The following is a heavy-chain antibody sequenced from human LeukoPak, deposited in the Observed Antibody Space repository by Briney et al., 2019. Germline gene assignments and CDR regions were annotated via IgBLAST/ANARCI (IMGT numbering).Heavy chain of an antibody. CDR1: GGSISSSSYY. Sequence: SETLSLTCTVSGGSISSSSYYWGWIRQPPGKGLEWVGSSYYSGSTYSNPSLKNRVTISVDTSKNQSSLQLSSVTAADTAVYYCARHKSSWYYFDYWGQGTLVTVSS. J-gene: IGHJ4*02. V-gene: IGHV4-39*01. CDR2: SYYSGST. D-gene: IGHD6-13*01. CDR3: ARHKSSWYYFDY.